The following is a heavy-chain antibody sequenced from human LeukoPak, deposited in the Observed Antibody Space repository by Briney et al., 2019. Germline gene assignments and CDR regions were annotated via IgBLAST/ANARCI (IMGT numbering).Heavy chain of an antibody. D-gene: IGHD2-15*01. CDR1: GYTFTSYD. Sequence: SVKVPCKASGYTFTSYDINWVRQATGQGLEWMGRIIPILGIANYAQKFQGRVTITADKSTSTAYMELSSLRSEDTAVYYCARVCSGGSCYMWGQGTLVTVSS. CDR2: IIPILGIA. CDR3: ARVCSGGSCYM. V-gene: IGHV1-69*04. J-gene: IGHJ4*02.